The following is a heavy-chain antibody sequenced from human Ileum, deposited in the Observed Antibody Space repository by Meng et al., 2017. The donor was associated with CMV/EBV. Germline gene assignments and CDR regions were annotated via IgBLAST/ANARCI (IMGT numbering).Heavy chain of an antibody. D-gene: IGHD6-13*01. CDR2: IYWNDDK. CDR1: GFSLSTSGVG. CDR3: AHKVPALVIGVQYYYYYNGMDV. Sequence: SGPTLVKPTQTLTLTCTFSGFSLSTSGVGVGWIRQPPGKALEWLALIYWNDDKRYSPSLKSRLTITKDTSKNQVVLTMTNMDPIDTATYDGAHKVPALVIGVQYYYYYNGMDVWGQGTTVTVSS. J-gene: IGHJ6*02. V-gene: IGHV2-5*01.